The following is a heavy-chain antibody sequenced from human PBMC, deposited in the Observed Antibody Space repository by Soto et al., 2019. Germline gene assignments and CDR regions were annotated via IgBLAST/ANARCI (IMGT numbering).Heavy chain of an antibody. J-gene: IGHJ4*02. CDR2: IIPIFGTA. Sequence: QVQLVQSGAEVKKPGSSVKVSCKASGGTFSSNAISWVRQAPGQGLEWMGGIIPIFGTANYAQKFQGRVTITADESTSTAYMKLSSLRSEDTAVYYCARRRGYSGYDFDYWGQVTLVTVSS. D-gene: IGHD5-12*01. CDR3: ARRRGYSGYDFDY. V-gene: IGHV1-69*01. CDR1: GGTFSSNA.